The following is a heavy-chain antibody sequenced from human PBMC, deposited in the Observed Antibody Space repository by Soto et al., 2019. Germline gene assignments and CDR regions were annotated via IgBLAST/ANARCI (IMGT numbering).Heavy chain of an antibody. D-gene: IGHD2-21*02. CDR3: AGRYCGGDCYSAVL. CDR1: GGTFSSYA. Sequence: GASVKVSCKASGGTFSSYAISWVRQAPGQGLEWMGGIIPIFGTANYAQKFQGRVTITADESTSTAYMELSSLRSEDTAVYYCAGRYCGGDCYSAVLWGQGTLVTVSS. V-gene: IGHV1-69*13. CDR2: IIPIFGTA. J-gene: IGHJ4*02.